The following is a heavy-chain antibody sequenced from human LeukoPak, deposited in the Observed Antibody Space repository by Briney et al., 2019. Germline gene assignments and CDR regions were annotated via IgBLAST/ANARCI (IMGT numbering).Heavy chain of an antibody. CDR3: ASRPRYCSGGSCRGRYFDY. CDR2: INHSGST. D-gene: IGHD2-15*01. Sequence: SETLSLTCAVYGGSFSGYYWSWIRQPPGKGLEWIGEINHSGSTNYNPSLKSRVTISVDTSKNQFSLKLSSVTAADTAVYYCASRPRYCSGGSCRGRYFDYWGQGTLVTVS. J-gene: IGHJ4*02. CDR1: GGSFSGYY. V-gene: IGHV4-34*01.